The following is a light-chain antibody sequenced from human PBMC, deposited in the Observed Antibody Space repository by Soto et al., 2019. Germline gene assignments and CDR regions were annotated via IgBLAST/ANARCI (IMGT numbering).Light chain of an antibody. J-gene: IGKJ4*01. CDR2: VAS. CDR1: QSISNY. V-gene: IGKV1-39*01. Sequence: DIQMTQSPSSVSASVGDRVTITCRANQSISNYLNWYQQKPGEAPTLLIYVASSLQSGVPSRFSGSGSGTDFPLTISSLQPEDFASYHCQQSFSTPLPFGGGTKVEMK. CDR3: QQSFSTPLP.